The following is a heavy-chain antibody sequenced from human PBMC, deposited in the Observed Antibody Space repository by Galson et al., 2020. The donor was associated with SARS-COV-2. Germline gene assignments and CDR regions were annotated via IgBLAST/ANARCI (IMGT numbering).Heavy chain of an antibody. CDR2: ISAYNGNT. Sequence: ASVKVSCKASGYTFTSYGISWVRQAPGQGLEWMGWISAYNGNTNYAQKLQGRVTMTTDTSTSTAYMELRSLRSDDTAVYYCAREMWPDSSSWYYFDYWGQGTLVTVSS. D-gene: IGHD6-13*01. J-gene: IGHJ4*02. V-gene: IGHV1-18*01. CDR3: AREMWPDSSSWYYFDY. CDR1: GYTFTSYG.